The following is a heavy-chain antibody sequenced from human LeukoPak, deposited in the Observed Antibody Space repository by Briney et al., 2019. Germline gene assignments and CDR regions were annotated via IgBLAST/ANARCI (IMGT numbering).Heavy chain of an antibody. J-gene: IGHJ4*02. CDR2: IYYSGST. D-gene: IGHD1-26*01. CDR3: ARGRDSGGYYFDF. Sequence: SETLSLTCTVSGGSISSYYWSWIRQPPGKGLEWIGYIYYSGSTNYNPSLKSRVTISVDTSKNQFSLKLSSVTAADTAVYFCARGRDSGGYYFDFWGQGTLVTVSA. V-gene: IGHV4-59*01. CDR1: GGSISSYY.